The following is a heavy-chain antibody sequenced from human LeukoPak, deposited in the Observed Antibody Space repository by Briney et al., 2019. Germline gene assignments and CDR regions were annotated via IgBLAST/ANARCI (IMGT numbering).Heavy chain of an antibody. CDR1: GYTFTSYY. Sequence: ASVKVSCKASGYTFTSYYMHWVRQAPGQGLEWMGIINPSGGSTSYAQKFQGRVTMTRDTSTSTVYMELSSLRSEDTAVYYCAREYYYDSSGYPFDYWGQGTLVTVTS. CDR3: AREYYYDSSGYPFDY. V-gene: IGHV1-46*01. J-gene: IGHJ4*02. D-gene: IGHD3-22*01. CDR2: INPSGGST.